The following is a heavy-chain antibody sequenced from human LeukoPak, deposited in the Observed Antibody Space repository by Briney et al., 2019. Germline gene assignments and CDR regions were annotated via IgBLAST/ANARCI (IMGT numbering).Heavy chain of an antibody. J-gene: IGHJ5*02. D-gene: IGHD4-17*01. CDR1: GGSLNGYY. CDR2: ISHSGST. Sequence: SETLSLTCAVYGGSLNGYYWSWIRQPPGKGLEWIGEISHSGSTNYNPSLKSRVTVSVDTSKNQFSLKLSSVTAADTAVYYCARGSLTTVTTWNNWFDPWGQGALVTVSS. V-gene: IGHV4-34*01. CDR3: ARGSLTTVTTWNNWFDP.